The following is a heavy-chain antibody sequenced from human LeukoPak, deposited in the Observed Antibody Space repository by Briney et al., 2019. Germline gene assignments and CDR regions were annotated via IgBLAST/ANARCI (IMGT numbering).Heavy chain of an antibody. Sequence: SETLSLTCAVYGGSFSGYYWSWIRQPPEKGLEWIGEINHSGSTNYNPSLKSRVTISVDTSKNQFSLKLSSVTAADTAVYYCARVLLGAYCGGDCYRDDAFDIWGQGTMVTVSS. J-gene: IGHJ3*02. CDR3: ARVLLGAYCGGDCYRDDAFDI. CDR2: INHSGST. D-gene: IGHD2-21*02. V-gene: IGHV4-34*01. CDR1: GGSFSGYY.